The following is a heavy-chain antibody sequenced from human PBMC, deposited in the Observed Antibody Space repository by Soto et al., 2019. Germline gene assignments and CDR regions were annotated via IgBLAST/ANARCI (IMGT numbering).Heavy chain of an antibody. V-gene: IGHV4-59*01. CDR3: ARSVAVPGAHIDY. CDR1: GGSISGSY. Sequence: PSDTLSLTCSVSGGSISGSYGSWIRQSPGKGLEWLGYVYYTGSTNYSPSLRSRVSISVDTSKNEFSLRLSSVTAADTAVYFCARSVAVPGAHIDYWGQGTQVTVSS. J-gene: IGHJ4*02. CDR2: VYYTGST. D-gene: IGHD6-19*01.